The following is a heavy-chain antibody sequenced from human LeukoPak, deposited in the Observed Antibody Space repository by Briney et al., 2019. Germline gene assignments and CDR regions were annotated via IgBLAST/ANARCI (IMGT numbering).Heavy chain of an antibody. V-gene: IGHV1-2*02. J-gene: IGHJ2*01. D-gene: IGHD3-9*01. Sequence: ASVKVSCKASGYTFTGYYMHWVRQAPGQGLEWMGWINPNSGGTNYAQKFQGRVTMTRDTSISTAYMELSRLRSDDTAVYYCARGHVLRYFDWLSEAPNWYFDLWGRGTLVTVSS. CDR2: INPNSGGT. CDR1: GYTFTGYY. CDR3: ARGHVLRYFDWLSEAPNWYFDL.